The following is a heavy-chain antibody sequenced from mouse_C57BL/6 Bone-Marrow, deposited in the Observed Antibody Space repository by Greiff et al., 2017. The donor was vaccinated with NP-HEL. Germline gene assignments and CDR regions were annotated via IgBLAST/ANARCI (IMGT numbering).Heavy chain of an antibody. Sequence: VKLVESGPGLVKLSQSLFLTCSITGFPITSGYYWIWIRQSPGKPLEWMGYITHSGETFYNPSLQSPISITRETSKNQFFLQLNSVTTEDTAMYYCAGDYDGYWYFDVWGTGTTVTVSS. V-gene: IGHV12-3*01. D-gene: IGHD2-3*01. J-gene: IGHJ1*03. CDR3: AGDYDGYWYFDV. CDR2: ITHSGET. CDR1: GFPITSGYY.